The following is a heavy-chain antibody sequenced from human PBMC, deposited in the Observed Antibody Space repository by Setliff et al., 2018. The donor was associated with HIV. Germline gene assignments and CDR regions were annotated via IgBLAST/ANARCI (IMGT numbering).Heavy chain of an antibody. V-gene: IGHV1-46*01. CDR3: ARTYYNFWSGDYYYYGMDV. J-gene: IGHJ6*02. CDR1: GYTFTSYY. D-gene: IGHD3-3*01. CDR2: INPSGGST. Sequence: ASVKVSCKASGYTFTSYYTHWVRQAPGQGLEWMGIINPSGGSTSYAQKFQGRVTMTRDTSTSTVYMELSSLRSEDTAVYYCARTYYNFWSGDYYYYGMDVWGQGTTVTVSS.